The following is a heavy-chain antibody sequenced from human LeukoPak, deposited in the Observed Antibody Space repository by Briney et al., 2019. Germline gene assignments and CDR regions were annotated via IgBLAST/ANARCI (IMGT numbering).Heavy chain of an antibody. CDR3: ARDMKKRQWLAYWYFDL. D-gene: IGHD6-19*01. CDR2: IYHSGST. CDR1: GGSISSSNW. J-gene: IGHJ2*01. V-gene: IGHV4-4*02. Sequence: SGTLSLTCAVSGGSISSSNWWSWVRQPPGKGLEWIGEIYHSGSTNYNPSLKSRVTISVDKSKNQFSPKLSSVTAADTAVYYCARDMKKRQWLAYWYFDLWGRGTLVTVSS.